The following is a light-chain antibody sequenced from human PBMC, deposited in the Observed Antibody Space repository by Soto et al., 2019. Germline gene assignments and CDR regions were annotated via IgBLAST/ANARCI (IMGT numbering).Light chain of an antibody. CDR2: AVS. J-gene: IGKJ5*01. V-gene: IGKV1-39*01. CDR1: QNIRSR. Sequence: IQMTQSPSPLSASVGERVQITCRASQNIRSRLAWFQQKPGKAPKLLIYAVSTLQSGVPSRFSGSGSGTDFNLTLGSLKPEEWATDDCQQSYSIPITVGQGTRLEI. CDR3: QQSYSIPIT.